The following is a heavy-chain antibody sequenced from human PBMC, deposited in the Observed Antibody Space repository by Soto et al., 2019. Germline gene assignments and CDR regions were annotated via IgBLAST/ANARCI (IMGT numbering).Heavy chain of an antibody. Sequence: SETLSLTCTVSGGSISSSSYYWGWIRQPPGKGLEWIGSIYYSGSTYYNPSLKSRVTISVDRSKNQFSLKLSCVTAADTAVYYCARPGRGVYCSGGSCPDGEAYFDYWGQGTLVTVSS. V-gene: IGHV4-39*01. CDR3: ARPGRGVYCSGGSCPDGEAYFDY. D-gene: IGHD2-15*01. J-gene: IGHJ4*02. CDR1: GGSISSSSYY. CDR2: IYYSGST.